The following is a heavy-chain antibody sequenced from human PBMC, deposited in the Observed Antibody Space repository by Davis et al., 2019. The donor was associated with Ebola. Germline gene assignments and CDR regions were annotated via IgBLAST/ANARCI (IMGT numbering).Heavy chain of an antibody. CDR1: GGTFTSFA. CDR2: IIPIFRSA. J-gene: IGHJ5*02. CDR3: ARVQTGYYFDSSDSPSWFDP. Sequence: SVKVSCKTSGGTFTSFAISWLRQAPGQGLEWMGGIIPIFRSANYAQKFQDRVTITADESTKTSYMELSSLRSEDTAVYFCARVQTGYYFDSSDSPSWFDPWGQGTLVTVSS. V-gene: IGHV1-69*13. D-gene: IGHD3-22*01.